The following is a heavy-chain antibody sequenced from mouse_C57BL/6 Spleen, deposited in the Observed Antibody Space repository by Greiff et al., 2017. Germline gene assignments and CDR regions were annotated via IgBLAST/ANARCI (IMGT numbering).Heavy chain of an antibody. D-gene: IGHD3-3*01. CDR1: GYAFSSSW. CDR3: AREGDCENAMDY. CDR2: IYPGDGDT. V-gene: IGHV1-82*01. Sequence: QVQLQQSGPELVKPGASVKISCKASGYAFSSSWMNWVKQRPGKGLEWIGRIYPGDGDTNYNGKFKGKATLTADKSSSTAYMQLSSLTSEDSAVYFCAREGDCENAMDYWGQGTSVTVSS. J-gene: IGHJ4*01.